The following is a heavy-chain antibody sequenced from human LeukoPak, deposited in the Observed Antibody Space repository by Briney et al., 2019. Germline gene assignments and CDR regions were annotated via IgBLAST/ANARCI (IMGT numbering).Heavy chain of an antibody. CDR2: IFHSGTT. CDR1: GVSITSGGYS. V-gene: IGHV4-30-2*06. J-gene: IGHJ4*02. D-gene: IGHD3-22*01. CDR3: AGSPRSYYDSSGYPRPFDY. Sequence: PSETLSLTCAVSGVSITSGGYSWSWIRQSPQKGLEGIGYIFHSGTTYYNPSLKNRVTIFIDRSKNYFSLRLNSVTAADSAVYYCAGSPRSYYDSSGYPRPFDYWGQGILVTVSS.